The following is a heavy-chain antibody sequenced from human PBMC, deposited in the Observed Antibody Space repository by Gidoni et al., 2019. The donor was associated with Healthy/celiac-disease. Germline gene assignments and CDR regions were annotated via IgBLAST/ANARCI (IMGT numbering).Heavy chain of an antibody. D-gene: IGHD4-17*01. CDR2: IYWDDDK. CDR1: GFSLSTSGVG. CDR3: AHGLTTVTTGEFDY. J-gene: IGHJ4*02. Sequence: QITLKESGPTLVKPTQTLTLTCTFSGFSLSTSGVGVGWIRQPPGKALAWLALIYWDDDKRYSPSLKSRLTITKDTSKNQVVLTMTNMDPVDTATYYCAHGLTTVTTGEFDYWGQGTLVTVSS. V-gene: IGHV2-5*02.